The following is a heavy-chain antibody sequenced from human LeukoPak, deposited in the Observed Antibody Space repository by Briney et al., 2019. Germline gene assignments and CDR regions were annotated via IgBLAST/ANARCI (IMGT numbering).Heavy chain of an antibody. CDR2: INHSGST. V-gene: IGHV4-34*01. J-gene: IGHJ4*02. CDR3: ARGNQLLAIDY. D-gene: IGHD2-2*01. CDR1: GGSFSGYY. Sequence: SETLSLTCAVSGGSFSGYYWSWIRQPPGQGLEWIGEINHSGSTNYNPSLKSRVTISVDTSKNQFSLKLSSVTAADTAVYYCARGNQLLAIDYWGQGTLVTVSS.